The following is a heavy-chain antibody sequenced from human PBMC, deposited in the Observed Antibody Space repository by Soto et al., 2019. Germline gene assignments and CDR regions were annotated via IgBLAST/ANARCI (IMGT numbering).Heavy chain of an antibody. CDR2: IIPIFGTA. V-gene: IGHV1-69*12. CDR3: ARIVYYDSTNYYYYYGMDL. CDR1: GGTFSSYA. J-gene: IGHJ6*02. Sequence: QVQLVQSGAEVKKPGSSVKVSCKASGGTFSSYAISWVRQAPGQGLEWMGGIIPIFGTANYAQKFQGRVTIPADESTRTAYMQLRSLRSEYTAVYYCARIVYYDSTNYYYYYGMDLWGQGTTVTLSS. D-gene: IGHD3-22*01.